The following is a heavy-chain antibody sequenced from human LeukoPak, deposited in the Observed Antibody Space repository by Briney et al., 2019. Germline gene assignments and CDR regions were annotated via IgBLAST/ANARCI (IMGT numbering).Heavy chain of an antibody. CDR1: GGSISTYY. J-gene: IGHJ3*02. D-gene: IGHD5-18*01. V-gene: IGHV4-59*08. Sequence: SETLSLTCTVSGGSISTYYWSWIRQPPGKGLEWIGYIYYTGSTNYNPSLKSRVTISVDTSKIEFSLKLNSVTAADTAVYYCARHISGTSYGYVVFDIWGQGTMVTVSS. CDR2: IYYTGST. CDR3: ARHISGTSYGYVVFDI.